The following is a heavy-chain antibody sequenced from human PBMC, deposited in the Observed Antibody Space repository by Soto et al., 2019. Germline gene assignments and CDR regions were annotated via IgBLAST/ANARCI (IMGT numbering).Heavy chain of an antibody. Sequence: ASVKVSCKASGYTFTSYGISWVRQAPGQGLEWIGWISAYNGNTNYAQKLQGRVTMTTDTSTSTAYMELRSLRSGDTAVYYCAREYGDTAMATWYFDYWGQGTLVTVSS. CDR1: GYTFTSYG. V-gene: IGHV1-18*04. CDR2: ISAYNGNT. CDR3: AREYGDTAMATWYFDY. J-gene: IGHJ4*02. D-gene: IGHD5-18*01.